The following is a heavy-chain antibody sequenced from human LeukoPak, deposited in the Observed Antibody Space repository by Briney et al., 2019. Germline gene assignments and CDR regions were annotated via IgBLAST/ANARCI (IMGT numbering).Heavy chain of an antibody. CDR2: INWNGGST. D-gene: IGHD5-18*01. V-gene: IGHV3-20*04. CDR3: ARNKEYSYDLFAALFDY. Sequence: PGGSLRLSCAASGFTFDDYGMSWVRQAPGKGREWVSGINWNGGSTGYADSVKGRFTISRDNAKNSLYLQMNSLRAEDTALYYCARNKEYSYDLFAALFDYWGQGTLVTVSS. CDR1: GFTFDDYG. J-gene: IGHJ4*02.